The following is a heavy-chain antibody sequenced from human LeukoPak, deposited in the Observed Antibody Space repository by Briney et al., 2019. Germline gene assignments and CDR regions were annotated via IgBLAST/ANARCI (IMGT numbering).Heavy chain of an antibody. V-gene: IGHV1-69*01. CDR3: EITSCYTEGYCYYYMDV. CDR1: GGTFSSYA. Sequence: SVKVSCKASGGTFSSYAISWVRQAPGQGLEWMGGIIPIFGTANYAQKFQGRVTITADESTSTAYMELSSLRSEDTAVYYCEITSCYTEGYCYYYMDVWGKGTTVTVSS. CDR2: IIPIFGTA. J-gene: IGHJ6*03. D-gene: IGHD2-2*01.